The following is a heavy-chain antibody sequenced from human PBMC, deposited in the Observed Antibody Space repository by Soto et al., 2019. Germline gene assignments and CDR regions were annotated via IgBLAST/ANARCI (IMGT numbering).Heavy chain of an antibody. Sequence: GGSLRLSCAASGFAFSSYAMIWVRQAPGKGLEWVSSISGTGGSTYYADSVKGRFTISRDNSKNTLYLQMNSLRAEDTAVYYCAKAPYTSGLLDFDYWGQGTLVTVSS. CDR1: GFAFSSYA. CDR2: ISGTGGST. D-gene: IGHD6-19*01. V-gene: IGHV3-23*01. CDR3: AKAPYTSGLLDFDY. J-gene: IGHJ4*02.